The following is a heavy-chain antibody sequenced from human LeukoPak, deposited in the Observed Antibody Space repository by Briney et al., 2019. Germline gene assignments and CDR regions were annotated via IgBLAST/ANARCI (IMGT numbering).Heavy chain of an antibody. CDR3: ARDHIVVVPTSYYYYGMDV. CDR1: GYTFTSYG. V-gene: IGHV1-18*01. CDR2: ISAYNGNT. J-gene: IGHJ6*02. Sequence: ASVKVSCKASGYTFTSYGISWVRQAPGQGLEWMGWISAYNGNTSYAQKLQGRVTMTTDTSTSTAYMELRSLRSDDTAVYYCARDHIVVVPTSYYYYGMDVWGQGTTVTVSS. D-gene: IGHD2-2*01.